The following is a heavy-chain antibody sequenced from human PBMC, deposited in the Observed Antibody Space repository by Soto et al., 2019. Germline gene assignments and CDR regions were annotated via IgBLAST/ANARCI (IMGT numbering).Heavy chain of an antibody. CDR2: IIPIFGTA. J-gene: IGHJ4*02. CDR3: AVTYYDILTGHN. V-gene: IGHV1-69*13. CDR1: GGTFSSYA. D-gene: IGHD3-9*01. Sequence: ASVKVSCKASGGTFSSYAISWVRQAPGQGLEWMGGIIPIFGTANYAQKFQGRVTITADESTSTAYMELSSLRSEDTAVYYCAVTYYDILTGHNWGQGTMVTVYS.